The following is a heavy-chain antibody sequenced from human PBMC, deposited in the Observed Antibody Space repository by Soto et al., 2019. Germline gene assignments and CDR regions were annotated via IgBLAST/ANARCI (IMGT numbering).Heavy chain of an antibody. J-gene: IGHJ6*02. CDR1: GGTFSSYA. CDR2: IIRMFGTA. V-gene: IGHV1-69*12. D-gene: IGHD4-17*01. Sequence: QVQLVQSGAEVKKPGSSVKVSCKASGGTFSSYAISWVRQAPGQGLEWMGRIIRMFGTANYARKFQGRVTITADESTRTAYMELSSLRSEDTAVYYCARTVVTTGAQHYYYHNGMDAWGQGTKVTVSS. CDR3: ARTVVTTGAQHYYYHNGMDA.